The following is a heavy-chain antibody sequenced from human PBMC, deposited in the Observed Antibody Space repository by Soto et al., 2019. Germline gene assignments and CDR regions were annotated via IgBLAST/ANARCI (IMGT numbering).Heavy chain of an antibody. CDR1: GFTFDDYA. CDR2: ISWNSGSI. J-gene: IGHJ6*02. V-gene: IGHV3-9*01. Sequence: EVQLVESGGGLVQPGRSLRLSCAASGFTFDDYAMHWVRQAPGKGLEWVSGISWNSGSIGYAEYVKGRFTISRDNAKNTLNLQMNSLKAEATALYYCAKYIADYGDPSDGYYGMDVWGQGITVTVSS. CDR3: AKYIADYGDPSDGYYGMDV. D-gene: IGHD4-17*01.